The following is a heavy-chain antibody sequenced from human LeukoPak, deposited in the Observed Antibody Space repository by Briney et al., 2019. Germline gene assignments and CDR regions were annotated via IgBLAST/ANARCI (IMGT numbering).Heavy chain of an antibody. CDR3: ARGPRVLRFLKWLLTFDY. CDR1: GYTFTGYY. J-gene: IGHJ4*02. CDR2: INPNSGGT. D-gene: IGHD3-3*01. Sequence: ASVKVSCKASGYTFTGYYMHWVRQAPGQGLEWMGRINPNSGGTNYAQKFQGRVTMTRDTSISTAYMELSRLRSDDTAVYYCARGPRVLRFLKWLLTFDYWGQGTLVTVSS. V-gene: IGHV1-2*06.